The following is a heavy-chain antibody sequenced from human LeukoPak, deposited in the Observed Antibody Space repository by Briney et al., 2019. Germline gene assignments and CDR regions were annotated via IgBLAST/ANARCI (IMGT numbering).Heavy chain of an antibody. CDR3: ARASPTGCFAS. Sequence: ASVKVSCKGSRYTFTDYYIHWVRQAPGQGLEWMGWINPNTGGTNSEQKFQGRVTMTRDTSISTVYMELNRRTSDDTAVYCCARASPTGCFASGGQEPWATVSS. CDR2: INPNTGGT. CDR1: RYTFTDYY. J-gene: IGHJ5*02. D-gene: IGHD4-11*01. V-gene: IGHV1-2*02.